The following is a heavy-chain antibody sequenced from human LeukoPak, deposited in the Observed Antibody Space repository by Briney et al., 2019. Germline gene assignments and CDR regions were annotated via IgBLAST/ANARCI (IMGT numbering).Heavy chain of an antibody. V-gene: IGHV4-59*01. Sequence: PSETLSLTCTVSGGSISSYYWSWIRQPPGKGLEWIGYIYYSGTTDYNPSLKSRVTISIDTSRKQFSLKLTSVTAADTALYYCARGVVLTGYPLDFWGRGTLVTVSS. D-gene: IGHD3-9*01. J-gene: IGHJ4*02. CDR3: ARGVVLTGYPLDF. CDR1: GGSISSYY. CDR2: IYYSGTT.